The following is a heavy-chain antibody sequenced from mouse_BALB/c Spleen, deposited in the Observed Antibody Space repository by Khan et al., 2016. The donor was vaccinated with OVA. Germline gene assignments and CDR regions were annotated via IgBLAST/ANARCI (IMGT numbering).Heavy chain of an antibody. CDR2: INPRTGYT. CDR1: GYTFINYW. D-gene: IGHD1-1*01. Sequence: QMQLEESGAELAKPGASVKMSCKASGYTFINYWILWVKQRPGQGLEWIGYINPRTGYTEYNQNFKDKATLTADKSSSTAYMQLSNLTSEDSAVNYCERRGLRWEFDYWGQGTTLTVSS. J-gene: IGHJ2*01. V-gene: IGHV1-7*01. CDR3: ERRGLRWEFDY.